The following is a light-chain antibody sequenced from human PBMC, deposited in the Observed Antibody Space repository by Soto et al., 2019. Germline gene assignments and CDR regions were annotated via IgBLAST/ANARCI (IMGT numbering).Light chain of an antibody. CDR3: SSYTSSSTLV. CDR2: EVS. Sequence: QSALTQPASVSGSPGQSITISCTGTSNDVGGYKYVSWYQQYPGKAPKLMIYEVSNRPSGVSDRFSGSKSGNTASLTISGLQAEDEADYYCSSYTSSSTLVFGTGTKLTVL. V-gene: IGLV2-14*01. J-gene: IGLJ1*01. CDR1: SNDVGGYKY.